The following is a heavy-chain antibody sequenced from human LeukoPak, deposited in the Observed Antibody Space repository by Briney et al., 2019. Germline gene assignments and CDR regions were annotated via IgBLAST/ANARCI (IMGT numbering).Heavy chain of an antibody. D-gene: IGHD6-25*01. CDR3: ARRSAAKDAFDI. V-gene: IGHV3-74*01. J-gene: IGHJ3*02. Sequence: PGGSPRLSCAASGFTFSDYYMSWIRQAPGKGLVWVSRINSDGSTTSYADPVKGRFTISRDNAKNTLFLQMNSLRAEDTAVYYCARRSAAKDAFDIWGQGTMVTVSS. CDR1: GFTFSDYY. CDR2: INSDGSTT.